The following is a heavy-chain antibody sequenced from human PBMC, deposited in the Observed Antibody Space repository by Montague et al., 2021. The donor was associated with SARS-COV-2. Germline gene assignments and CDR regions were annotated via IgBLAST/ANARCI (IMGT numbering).Heavy chain of an antibody. CDR2: IYSRGST. J-gene: IGHJ4*02. V-gene: IGHV4-59*08. CDR3: ARRRQYTQGETFFDS. Sequence: SETLFLTCSVSGDSITYFYWSWIRQASGKGLEWIGHIYSRGSTXXXPSXXXRVTISADTSTNHFSLNLRSVTAADTAVYFCARRRQYTQGETFFDSWGQGTLVTVSS. CDR1: GDSITYFY. D-gene: IGHD1-26*01.